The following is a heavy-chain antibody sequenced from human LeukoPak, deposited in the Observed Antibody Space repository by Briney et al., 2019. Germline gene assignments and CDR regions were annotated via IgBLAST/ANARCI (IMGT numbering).Heavy chain of an antibody. CDR3: ARDSSALTRTFDY. CDR1: GFTFSSYS. CDR2: ISGSSRYI. Sequence: GGCLRLSCAGSGFTFSSYSMNWVRQARGKGLEGVSSISGSSRYIYYADSVYGRLTISSDNAKNSLNVHMNSQRAEDTAVYYCARDSSALTRTFDYWGQGTLVTVSS. V-gene: IGHV3-21*01. D-gene: IGHD3-9*01. J-gene: IGHJ4*02.